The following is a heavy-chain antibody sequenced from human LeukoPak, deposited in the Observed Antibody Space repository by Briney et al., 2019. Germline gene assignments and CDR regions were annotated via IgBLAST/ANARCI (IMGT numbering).Heavy chain of an antibody. V-gene: IGHV4-59*04. CDR2: LYYSGST. CDR1: GVSINTYY. D-gene: IGHD5-18*01. J-gene: IGHJ4*02. Sequence: PSETLSLTCTVSGVSINTYYWSWIRQPPGKGLVWIGALYYSGSTYYNPSLKSRVTISVDTSKNQFSLKLSSVTAADTAVYYCARQKVDTATLDYWGQGTLVTVSS. CDR3: ARQKVDTATLDY.